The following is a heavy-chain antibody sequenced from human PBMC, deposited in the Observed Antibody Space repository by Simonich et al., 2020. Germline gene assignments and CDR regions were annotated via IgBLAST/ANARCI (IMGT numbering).Heavy chain of an antibody. CDR3: AKDSSLVGATDWFDP. J-gene: IGHJ5*02. D-gene: IGHD1-26*01. CDR1: GFTFSSYA. Sequence: EVQLLESGGGLVQPGGSLRLSCAASGFTFSSYAMSWVRQAQGKRLERVSAISGSGGSTYYADSVKGRFTISGDNSKNTLYLQMNSLRAEDTAVYYCAKDSSLVGATDWFDPWGQGTPVTVSS. V-gene: IGHV3-23*01. CDR2: ISGSGGST.